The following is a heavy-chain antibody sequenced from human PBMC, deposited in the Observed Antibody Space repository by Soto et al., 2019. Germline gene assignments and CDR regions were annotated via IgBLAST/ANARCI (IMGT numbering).Heavy chain of an antibody. V-gene: IGHV1-46*01. CDR3: ARDVDITGTTGYYYYYYGMDV. Sequence: ASVKVSCKASGYTFTSYYMHWVRQAPGQGLEWMGIINPSGGSTSYAQKFQGRVTMTRDMSTSTVYMELSSLRSEDTAVYYCARDVDITGTTGYYYYYYGMDVWGQGTTVTVSS. CDR2: INPSGGST. J-gene: IGHJ6*02. D-gene: IGHD1-7*01. CDR1: GYTFTSYY.